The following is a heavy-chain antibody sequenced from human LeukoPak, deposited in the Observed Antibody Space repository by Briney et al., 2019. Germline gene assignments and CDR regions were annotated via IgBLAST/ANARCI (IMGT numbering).Heavy chain of an antibody. CDR2: FTSRSAGGTI. CDR3: TTGGGTMDF. Sequence: GGSLRLSCTASGVTVSNTWMSWVRQAPGKGLEWVGLFTSRSAGGTIHYAAPVQGRFTILTEDSKNTWYLQMNGLQIEDTGIYYCTTGGGTMDFWGQGTLVTVSS. CDR1: GVTVSNTW. J-gene: IGHJ4*02. V-gene: IGHV3-15*01. D-gene: IGHD2-15*01.